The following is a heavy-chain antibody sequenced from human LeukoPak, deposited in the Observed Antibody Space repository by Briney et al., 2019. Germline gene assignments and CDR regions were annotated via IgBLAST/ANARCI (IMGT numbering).Heavy chain of an antibody. CDR1: GGTFSNYA. Sequence: GASVKVSCKASGGTFSNYAISWVRQAPGQGLEWMGGIIPIFGTASYAQKFQGRVTMTEDTSTDTAYMELSSLRSEDTAVYYCATVSVYDRSPGWFDPWGQGTLVTVSS. CDR2: IIPIFGTA. CDR3: ATVSVYDRSPGWFDP. D-gene: IGHD3-22*01. J-gene: IGHJ5*02. V-gene: IGHV1-69*06.